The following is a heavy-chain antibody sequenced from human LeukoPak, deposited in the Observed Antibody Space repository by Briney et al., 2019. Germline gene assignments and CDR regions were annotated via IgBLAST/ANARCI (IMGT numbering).Heavy chain of an antibody. D-gene: IGHD2-15*01. V-gene: IGHV3-11*01. CDR2: ISSSGSTI. CDR1: GFTFSDYY. Sequence: GESLRLSCAASGFTFSDYYMSWIRQAPGKGLEWVSYISSSGSTIYYADSVKGRFTISRDNAKNSLYLQMNSLRAEDTAVYYCARDPYCSGGSCYFFDYWGQGTLVTVSS. J-gene: IGHJ4*02. CDR3: ARDPYCSGGSCYFFDY.